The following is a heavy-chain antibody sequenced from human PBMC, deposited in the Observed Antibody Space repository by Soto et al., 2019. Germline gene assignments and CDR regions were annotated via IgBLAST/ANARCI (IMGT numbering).Heavy chain of an antibody. CDR1: GYTFTGYY. D-gene: IGHD6-13*01. J-gene: IGHJ4*02. CDR3: ARRKQKLDIDY. V-gene: IGHV1-2*02. Sequence: GASVKVSCKASGYTFTGYYMHWVRQDPGQGLEWMGWINPNSGGTNYAQKFQGRVTMTRDTSISTAYMELSRLRSDDTAMYYCARRKQKLDIDYWGQGTLVTVSS. CDR2: INPNSGGT.